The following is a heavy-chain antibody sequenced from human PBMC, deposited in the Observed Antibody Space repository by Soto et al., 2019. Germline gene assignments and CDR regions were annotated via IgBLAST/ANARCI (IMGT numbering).Heavy chain of an antibody. CDR1: GFNFSSYS. Sequence: EVQLVESGGGLVKPGGSLRLSCAASGFNFSSYSMNWVRQAPGKGLEWVSSISRSSSNIYYVDSVKGRFTISRDNAKNSLYLQMNSLRAEDTAVYYCGRDLKVAAAGTGYYYYGMDVWGQGTTVTVSS. CDR3: GRDLKVAAAGTGYYYYGMDV. D-gene: IGHD6-13*01. J-gene: IGHJ6*02. CDR2: ISRSSSNI. V-gene: IGHV3-21*01.